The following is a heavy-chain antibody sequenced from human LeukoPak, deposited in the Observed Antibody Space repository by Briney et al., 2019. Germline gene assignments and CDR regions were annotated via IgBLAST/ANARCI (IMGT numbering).Heavy chain of an antibody. J-gene: IGHJ3*02. CDR3: ASADCSGGSCYVPDAFDI. CDR2: IYYSGST. CDR1: GGSISSGDYY. D-gene: IGHD2-15*01. V-gene: IGHV4-30-4*01. Sequence: SETLSLTCTVSGGSISSGDYYWSWIRQPPGKGLEWIGYIYYSGSTYYNPSLKSRVTISVDTSKNQFSLKLSSVTAADTAVYYCASADCSGGSCYVPDAFDIWGQGTMVTVSS.